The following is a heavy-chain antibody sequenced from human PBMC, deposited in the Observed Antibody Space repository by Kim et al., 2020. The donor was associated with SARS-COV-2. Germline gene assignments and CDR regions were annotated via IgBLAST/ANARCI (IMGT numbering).Heavy chain of an antibody. Sequence: GGSLRLSCAASGFTFSDHYMDWVRQAPGKGLEWVGRTRNKANSYTTEYAASVKGRFTISRDDSKNSLYLQMNSLKTEDTAVYYCARVGRGGELYYWGQGTLVTVSS. CDR3: ARVGRGGELYY. D-gene: IGHD3-16*01. CDR1: GFTFSDHY. CDR2: TRNKANSYTT. J-gene: IGHJ4*02. V-gene: IGHV3-72*01.